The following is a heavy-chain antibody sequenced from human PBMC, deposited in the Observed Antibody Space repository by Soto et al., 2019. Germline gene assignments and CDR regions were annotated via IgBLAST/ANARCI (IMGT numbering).Heavy chain of an antibody. CDR1: GGSVNGYY. CDR3: ATCITVFGLLVPPFDT. Sequence: SETLSLTCAVYGGSVNGYYWNWLRQPPGKGLEWIGEIKHTGGTHYNPSLKSRVTMSVDTSKNQFSLRLSSVTAADTAIYCCATCITVFGLLVPPFDTWGQGTQVTVSS. CDR2: IKHTGGT. V-gene: IGHV4-34*01. D-gene: IGHD3-3*01. J-gene: IGHJ5*02.